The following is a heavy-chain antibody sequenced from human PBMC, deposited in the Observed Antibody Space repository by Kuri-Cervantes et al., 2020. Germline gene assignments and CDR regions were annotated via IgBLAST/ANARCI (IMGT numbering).Heavy chain of an antibody. CDR3: ASMVRAGAFDI. V-gene: IGHV3-11*04. Sequence: GESLKISCAASGFTFSDYYMTWIRQAPGKGLEWVSYISDSGSTIYYADSVKGRFTISRDNAKNSLHLQMNSLRAEDTAVYYCASMVRAGAFDIWGQGTMVTVSS. CDR1: GFTFSDYY. CDR2: ISDSGSTI. J-gene: IGHJ3*02. D-gene: IGHD3-10*01.